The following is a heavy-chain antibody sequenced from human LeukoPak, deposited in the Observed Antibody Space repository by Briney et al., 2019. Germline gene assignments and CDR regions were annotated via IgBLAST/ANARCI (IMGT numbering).Heavy chain of an antibody. CDR3: AGEAASFYALDV. CDR2: IRSGDGAI. J-gene: IGHJ6*02. D-gene: IGHD6-13*01. V-gene: IGHV3-48*01. CDR1: GFTFSSYW. Sequence: GGSLRLSCAASGFTFSSYWMSWVRQAPGKGLEWISYIRSGDGAIYYADCVKGRFTISRDNAEKSVYLQMSSLRAEDTALYYCAGEAASFYALDVWGQGTTVTVSS.